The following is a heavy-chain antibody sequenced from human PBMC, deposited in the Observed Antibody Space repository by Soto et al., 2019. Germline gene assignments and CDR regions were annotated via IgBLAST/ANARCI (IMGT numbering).Heavy chain of an antibody. CDR1: GFTFSSYG. CDR3: AKDLTLIEYYYGMDV. Sequence: GGSLRLSCAASGFTFSSYGMHWVRQAPGKGLEWVAVISYDGSNKYYADSVKGRFTISRDNSKNTLYLQMNSLRAEDTAVYYYAKDLTLIEYYYGMDVWGQGTTVTVSS. V-gene: IGHV3-30*18. J-gene: IGHJ6*02. CDR2: ISYDGSNK. D-gene: IGHD2-15*01.